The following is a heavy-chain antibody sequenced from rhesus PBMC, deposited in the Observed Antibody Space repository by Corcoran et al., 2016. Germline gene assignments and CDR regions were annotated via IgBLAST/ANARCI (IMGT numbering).Heavy chain of an antibody. CDR3: AREGTVADDY. CDR1: GGSISSGYYY. CDR2: ITYSGST. Sequence: QVQLQESGPGLVKPSETLSLTCAVSGGSISSGYYYWSWIRQPPGKGLGWFGYITYSGSTSNNPSLKGRVTISRDTSKNQFSLKLSSVTAADTAVYYCAREGTVADDYWGQGVLVTVSS. D-gene: IGHD4-29*01. V-gene: IGHV4-122*02. J-gene: IGHJ4*01.